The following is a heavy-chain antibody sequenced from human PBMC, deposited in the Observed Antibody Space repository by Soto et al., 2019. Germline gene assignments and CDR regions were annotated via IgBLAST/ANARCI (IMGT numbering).Heavy chain of an antibody. Sequence: PGVSMRLSSAAAGFTVSSNCMSWVSQAPGKGLEWVSVIYSGGSTYYADSVKGRFTISRDNSKNTLYLQMNSLRAEDTAVYYCAREGLPYCGGDCYGYWGQGTLVTVSS. CDR1: GFTVSSNC. J-gene: IGHJ4*02. D-gene: IGHD2-21*01. CDR2: IYSGGST. CDR3: AREGLPYCGGDCYGY. V-gene: IGHV3-66*01.